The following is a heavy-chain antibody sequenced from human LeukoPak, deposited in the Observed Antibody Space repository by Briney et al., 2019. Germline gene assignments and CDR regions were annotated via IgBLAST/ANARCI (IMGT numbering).Heavy chain of an antibody. CDR2: IYHSGST. J-gene: IGHJ4*02. D-gene: IGHD5-24*01. V-gene: IGHV4-30-2*03. CDR3: ARLLPDGLPSDY. CDR1: GGSISSGGYS. Sequence: SETLSLTCAVSGGSISSGGYSWSWIRQPPGKGLEWIGYIYHSGSTYYNPSLKSRVTISVDTSKNQFSLKLSSVTAADTAVYYCARLLPDGLPSDYWGQGTLVTVSS.